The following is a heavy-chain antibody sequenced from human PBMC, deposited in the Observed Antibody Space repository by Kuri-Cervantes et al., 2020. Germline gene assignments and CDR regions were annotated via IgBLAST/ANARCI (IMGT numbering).Heavy chain of an antibody. D-gene: IGHD4-17*01. CDR1: GFTFSSYA. J-gene: IGHJ4*02. V-gene: IGHV3-30*14. Sequence: LKISWAASGFTFSSYAMHWVRQAPGKGLEWVAVISYDGSNKYYADSVKGRFTISRENAKNSLYLQMNSLRAGDTAVYYCARGKDYDPYYFDYWGQGTLVTVSS. CDR3: ARGKDYDPYYFDY. CDR2: ISYDGSNK.